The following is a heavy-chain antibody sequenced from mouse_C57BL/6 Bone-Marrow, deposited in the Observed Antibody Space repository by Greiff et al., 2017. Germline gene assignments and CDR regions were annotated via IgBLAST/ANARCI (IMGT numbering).Heavy chain of an antibody. CDR2: ISSGGDYI. CDR1: GFTFSSYA. Sequence: EVQGVESGEGLVKPGGSLKLSCAASGFTFSSYAMSWVRQTPEKRLEWVAYISSGGDYIYYADTVKGRLTISRDNARNTLYLQMNSLKSEDTAMYYCTRDLGKYYFDYWGQGTTLTVSS. V-gene: IGHV5-9-1*02. J-gene: IGHJ2*01. D-gene: IGHD4-1*01. CDR3: TRDLGKYYFDY.